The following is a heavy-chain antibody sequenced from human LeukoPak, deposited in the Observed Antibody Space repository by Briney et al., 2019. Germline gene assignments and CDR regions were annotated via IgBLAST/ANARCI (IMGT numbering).Heavy chain of an antibody. CDR2: IKQDGSEK. CDR1: GFTFSSYW. V-gene: IGHV3-7*03. CDR3: ARAPPTTTDYGDYLTRWDYFDY. Sequence: GGSLRLSCAASGFTFSSYWMSWVRQAPGKGLEWVANIKQDGSEKYYVDSVKGRFTISRDNAKNSLYLQMNSLRAEDTALYHCARAPPTTTDYGDYLTRWDYFDYWGQGTLVTVSS. J-gene: IGHJ4*02. D-gene: IGHD4-17*01.